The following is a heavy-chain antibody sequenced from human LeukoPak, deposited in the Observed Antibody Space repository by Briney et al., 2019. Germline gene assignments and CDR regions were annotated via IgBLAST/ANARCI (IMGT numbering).Heavy chain of an antibody. J-gene: IGHJ4*02. CDR1: GYSFTSYW. Sequence: GESLKISFKGSGYSFTSYWIGWVRQMPGKGLEWMGTIYPGDSDTRYSPSFQGQVTISADNSISTAYLQWSSLKASDTAMYYCARQIIAVAGTGATDYWGQGTLVTVSS. CDR3: ARQIIAVAGTGATDY. CDR2: IYPGDSDT. V-gene: IGHV5-51*01. D-gene: IGHD6-19*01.